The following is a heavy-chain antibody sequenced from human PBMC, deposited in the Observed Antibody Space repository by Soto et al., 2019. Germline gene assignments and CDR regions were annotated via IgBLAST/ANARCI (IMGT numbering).Heavy chain of an antibody. CDR3: ARDGARSKSDFDY. D-gene: IGHD3-10*01. CDR1: GYTLTGYY. CDR2: INPNSGGT. Sequence: ASVKVSCKASGYTLTGYYMHWVRQAPGQGLEWMGWINPNSGGTKYAQKFQGWVTMTRDTSISTAYMELSRLRSDDTAVYYCARDGARSKSDFDYWGQGTLVTVSS. J-gene: IGHJ4*02. V-gene: IGHV1-2*04.